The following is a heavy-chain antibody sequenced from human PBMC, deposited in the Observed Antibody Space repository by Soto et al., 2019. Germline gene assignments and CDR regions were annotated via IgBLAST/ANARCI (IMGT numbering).Heavy chain of an antibody. CDR1: GFTFSSYS. J-gene: IGHJ3*02. CDR2: ISSSSSTI. D-gene: IGHD3-22*01. CDR3: ARGTQTYYYDSSGYSEAFDI. Sequence: EVQLVESGGGLVQPGGSLRLSCAASGFTFSSYSMNWVRQAPGKGLEWVSYISSSSSTIYYADSVKGRFTISRENAKNSLYLQMNSLRDEDTAVYYCARGTQTYYYDSSGYSEAFDIWGQGTMVTVSS. V-gene: IGHV3-48*02.